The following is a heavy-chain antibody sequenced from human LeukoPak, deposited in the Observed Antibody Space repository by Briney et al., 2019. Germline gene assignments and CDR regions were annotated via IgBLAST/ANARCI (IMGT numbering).Heavy chain of an antibody. CDR1: GFTLSSYW. V-gene: IGHV3-21*01. J-gene: IGHJ6*04. Sequence: GGSLRLSCSASGFTLSSYWMHWVRHAPGKGLEWVSSISSSSSSNIYYADSVKGRFTISRDNAKNSLYLQVNSLRDEDTAVYYCARGHYYGLDAWGKGTTVTISS. CDR3: ARGHYYGLDA. CDR2: ISSSSSSNI.